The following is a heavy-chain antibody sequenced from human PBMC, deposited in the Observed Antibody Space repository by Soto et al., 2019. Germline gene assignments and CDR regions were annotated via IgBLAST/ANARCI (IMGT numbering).Heavy chain of an antibody. CDR3: AKDPVYCSGGSCYSGPPFPFDY. J-gene: IGHJ4*02. CDR2: ISYDGSNK. V-gene: IGHV3-30*18. D-gene: IGHD2-15*01. CDR1: GFTFSSYG. Sequence: GGSLRLSCAASGFTFSSYGMHWVRQAPGKGLEWVAVISYDGSNKYYADSVKGRFTISRDNSKNTLYLQMNSLSAEDTAVYYCAKDPVYCSGGSCYSGPPFPFDYWGQGTLVTVSS.